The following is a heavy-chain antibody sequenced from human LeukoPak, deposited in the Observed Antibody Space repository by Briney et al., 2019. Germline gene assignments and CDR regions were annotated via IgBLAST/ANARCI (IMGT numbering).Heavy chain of an antibody. V-gene: IGHV3-7*01. CDR1: GFTFSRYW. CDR2: IKEDGGEK. Sequence: GGSLRLSCAASGFTFSRYWMSWVRQAPGKGLEWVANIKEDGGEKYYVDSVKGRFTISRDNAKNSLYLQMNTLRAEDTAVYYCARGSGSYSFEALRIWGQGTMVTVSS. CDR3: ARGSGSYSFEALRI. J-gene: IGHJ3*02. D-gene: IGHD1-26*01.